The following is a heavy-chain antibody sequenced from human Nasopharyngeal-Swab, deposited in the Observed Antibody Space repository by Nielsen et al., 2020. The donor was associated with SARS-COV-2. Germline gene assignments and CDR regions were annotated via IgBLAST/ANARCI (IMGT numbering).Heavy chain of an antibody. D-gene: IGHD3-9*01. V-gene: IGHV1-2*02. CDR3: ASTSILTSYYFRY. CDR2: INPNSGGT. Sequence: ASVKVSCKASGYTFTGYYMHWVRQAPGQGLEWMGWINPNSGGTNYAQKFQGRVTMTRDTSISTAYMELSRLRSDDTAVYYCASTSILTSYYFRYWGQGTLVTVSS. CDR1: GYTFTGYY. J-gene: IGHJ4*02.